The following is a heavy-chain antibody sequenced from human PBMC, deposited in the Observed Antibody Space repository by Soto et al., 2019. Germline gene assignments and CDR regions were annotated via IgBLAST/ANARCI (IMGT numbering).Heavy chain of an antibody. Sequence: SETLSLTCAVYGGSFSGYYWSWIRQPPGKGLEWIGEINHSGSTNYNPSLKSRVTISVETSKNQFSLKLSSVTAADTAVYYCARGGGSYYYYYYMDVWGKGTTVTVSS. D-gene: IGHD1-26*01. CDR2: INHSGST. CDR3: ARGGGSYYYYYYMDV. CDR1: GGSFSGYY. V-gene: IGHV4-34*01. J-gene: IGHJ6*03.